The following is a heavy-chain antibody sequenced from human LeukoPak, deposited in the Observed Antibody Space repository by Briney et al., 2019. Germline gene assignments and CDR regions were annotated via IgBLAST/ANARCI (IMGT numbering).Heavy chain of an antibody. CDR2: ISAYNGNT. V-gene: IGHV1-18*04. CDR3: ARDVQRSYYYDSSGYGDAFDI. J-gene: IGHJ3*02. Sequence: ASVKVSCKASGYTFTGYYMHWVRQAPGQGLEWMGWISAYNGNTNYAQKLQGRVTMTTDTSTSTAYMELRSLRSDDTAVYYCARDVQRSYYYDSSGYGDAFDIWGQGTMVTVSS. D-gene: IGHD3-22*01. CDR1: GYTFTGYY.